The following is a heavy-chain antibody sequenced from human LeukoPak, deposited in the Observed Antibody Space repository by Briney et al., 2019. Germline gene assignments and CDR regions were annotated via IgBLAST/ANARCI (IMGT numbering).Heavy chain of an antibody. Sequence: PGRSLRLSCAASGFTFDDYAMHWVRQGPGKGLEWVSGISWNSGNIGYADSVKGRFTISRDNAKNSLYLQMNGLRPEDTALYYCAKGYCSSTSCYFDYWGQGTLVTVSS. J-gene: IGHJ4*02. CDR2: ISWNSGNI. CDR3: AKGYCSSTSCYFDY. CDR1: GFTFDDYA. D-gene: IGHD2-2*01. V-gene: IGHV3-9*01.